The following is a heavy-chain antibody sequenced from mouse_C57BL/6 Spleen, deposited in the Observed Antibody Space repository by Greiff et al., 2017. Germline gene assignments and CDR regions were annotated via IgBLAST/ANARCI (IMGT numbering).Heavy chain of an antibody. J-gene: IGHJ4*01. CDR3: ARDGGLDYYGSSYAMDY. Sequence: VQLQQSGPELVKPGASVKISCKASGYSFTGYYMNWVKQSPEKSLEWIGEINPSTGGTTYNQKFKAKATLTVDKSSSTAYMQLKSLTSEDSAVXYCARDGGLDYYGSSYAMDYWGQGTSVTVSA. D-gene: IGHD1-1*01. CDR1: GYSFTGYY. V-gene: IGHV1-42*01. CDR2: INPSTGGT.